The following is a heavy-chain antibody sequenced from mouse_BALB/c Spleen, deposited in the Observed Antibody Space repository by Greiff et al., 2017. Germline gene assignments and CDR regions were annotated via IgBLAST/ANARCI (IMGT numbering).Heavy chain of an antibody. J-gene: IGHJ4*01. CDR2: IWSGGST. Sequence: VQRVESGPGLVQPSQSLSITCTVSGFSLTSYGVHWVRQSPGKGLEWLGVIWSGGSTDYNAAFISRLSISKDNSKSQVFFKMNSLQANDTAIYYCARNPGNYGGYAMDYWGQGTSVTVSS. CDR3: ARNPGNYGGYAMDY. D-gene: IGHD2-1*01. CDR1: GFSLTSYG. V-gene: IGHV2-2*02.